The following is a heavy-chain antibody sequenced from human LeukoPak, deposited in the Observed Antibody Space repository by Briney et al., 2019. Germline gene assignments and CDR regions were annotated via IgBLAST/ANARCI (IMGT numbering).Heavy chain of an antibody. CDR2: ISAYNGNT. Sequence: ASVKVSCKASGYTFTSYGISWVGQAPGQGLEWMGWISAYNGNTNYAQKLQGRVTMTTDTSTSTAYMELRSLRSDDTAVYYCARVSPQFTYYDFWSGYYNYYYMDVWGKGTTVTVSS. D-gene: IGHD3-3*01. CDR3: ARVSPQFTYYDFWSGYYNYYYMDV. J-gene: IGHJ6*03. V-gene: IGHV1-18*01. CDR1: GYTFTSYG.